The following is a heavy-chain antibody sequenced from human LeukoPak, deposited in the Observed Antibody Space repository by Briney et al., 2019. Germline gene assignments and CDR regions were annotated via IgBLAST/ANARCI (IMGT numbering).Heavy chain of an antibody. CDR3: ARDERLLSFLK. Sequence: GGSLRLSCAASGFTFSNNYMRWVRQAPGKGLEWASLIYSGGSTYYADSVKGRFIISRDNSKNTLYLQMNSLRAEDTAIYYCARDERLLSFLKWGQGTLVTVSS. J-gene: IGHJ4*02. V-gene: IGHV3-66*01. D-gene: IGHD3-3*01. CDR1: GFTFSNNY. CDR2: IYSGGST.